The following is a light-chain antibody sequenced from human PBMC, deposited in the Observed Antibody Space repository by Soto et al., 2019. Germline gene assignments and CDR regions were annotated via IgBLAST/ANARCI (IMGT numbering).Light chain of an antibody. CDR2: AAS. CDR3: HHLKSSPVT. J-gene: IGKJ3*01. CDR1: QVIDTY. Sequence: IQLTQSPSSLSASIGDRVTITCRASQVIDTYLAWYQQKPGKAPKLLIYAASFLQSGLPSRFSGSGSGTDFTITSSSLQPEDFATYYCHHLKSSPVTCGPGTKVDL. V-gene: IGKV1-9*01.